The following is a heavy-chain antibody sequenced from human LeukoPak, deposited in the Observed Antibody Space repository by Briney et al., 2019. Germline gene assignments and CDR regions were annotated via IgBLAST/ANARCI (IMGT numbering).Heavy chain of an antibody. D-gene: IGHD7-27*01. J-gene: IGHJ4*02. CDR3: AKVGNGNY. Sequence: PGRSLRLSCAASGFTFSSYGMHWARQAPGKGLEWVAVISYDGSNKYYADSVKGRFTISRDNSKNTLYLQMNSLRAEDTAVYYCAKVGNGNYWGQGTLVTVSS. CDR2: ISYDGSNK. CDR1: GFTFSSYG. V-gene: IGHV3-30*18.